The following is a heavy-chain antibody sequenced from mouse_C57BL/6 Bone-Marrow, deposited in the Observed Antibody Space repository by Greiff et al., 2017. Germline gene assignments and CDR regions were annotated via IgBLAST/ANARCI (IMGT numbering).Heavy chain of an antibody. CDR1: GYTFTSYG. D-gene: IGHD1-1*01. CDR2: IYPRRGNT. J-gene: IGHJ2*01. Sequence: VQLVESGAELARPGASVKLSCKASGYTFTSYGISWVKQRTGQGLEWIGEIYPRRGNTYYNEKFKGKATLTADKSSSTAYMELRSLTSEDSAVYFCASYYGSRGNYWGQGTTLTVSS. V-gene: IGHV1-81*01. CDR3: ASYYGSRGNY.